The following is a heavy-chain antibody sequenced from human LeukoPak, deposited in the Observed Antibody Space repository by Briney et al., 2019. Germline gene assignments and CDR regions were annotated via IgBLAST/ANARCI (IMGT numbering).Heavy chain of an antibody. V-gene: IGHV3-11*01. D-gene: IGHD6-13*01. CDR1: GFTFTDYF. Sequence: GGSLRLSCAASGFTFTDYFMNWIRQAPGKGLEWVSSISISGSTIYYADSVKGRFTISRDNAKNSLYLQMNSLRAEDTAVYYCAKGGHSSSWYWDFDYWGQGTLVTVSS. J-gene: IGHJ4*02. CDR2: ISISGSTI. CDR3: AKGGHSSSWYWDFDY.